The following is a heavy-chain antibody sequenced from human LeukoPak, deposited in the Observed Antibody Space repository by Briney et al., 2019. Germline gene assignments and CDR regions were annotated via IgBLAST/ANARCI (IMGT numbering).Heavy chain of an antibody. CDR1: GFTFDDYA. CDR3: ASGGGWVFFN. J-gene: IGHJ4*02. Sequence: GGSLRLSCAASGFTFDDYAMHWVRQAPGKGLEWVSGISWNSGSIGYVDSVKGRFTISRDNARNSQFLQMNSLRVDDTAVYYCASGGGWVFFNWGQGTLVTVSS. CDR2: ISWNSGSI. V-gene: IGHV3-9*01. D-gene: IGHD6-19*01.